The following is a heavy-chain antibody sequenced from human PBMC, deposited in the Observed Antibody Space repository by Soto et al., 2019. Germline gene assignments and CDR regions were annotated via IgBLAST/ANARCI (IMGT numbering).Heavy chain of an antibody. CDR1: GFTFSSYA. Sequence: QVQLVESGGGVVQPGRSLRLSCAASGFTFSSYAMQWVRQAPGKGLEWVAVISYDGSNKYYADSVKGRFTISRVNSNNTLYPQMNRLGAEDTAVYFWARGPMGRYYGSGSYYFDYWGQGTLVTVSS. CDR2: ISYDGSNK. V-gene: IGHV3-30-3*01. CDR3: ARGPMGRYYGSGSYYFDY. J-gene: IGHJ4*02. D-gene: IGHD3-10*01.